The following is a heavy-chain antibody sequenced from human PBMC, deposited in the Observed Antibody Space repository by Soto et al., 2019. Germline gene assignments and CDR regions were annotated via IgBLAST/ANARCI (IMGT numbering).Heavy chain of an antibody. J-gene: IGHJ4*02. Sequence: ASVKVSCKASGYTFTGYYMHWVRQAPGQGLEWMGWINPNSGGTNYAQKFQGRVTMTRDTSISTAYMELSRLRSDDTAVYYCARDEDYKLLYGCFDYWGQGTLVTVSS. V-gene: IGHV1-2*02. D-gene: IGHD2-2*02. CDR1: GYTFTGYY. CDR3: ARDEDYKLLYGCFDY. CDR2: INPNSGGT.